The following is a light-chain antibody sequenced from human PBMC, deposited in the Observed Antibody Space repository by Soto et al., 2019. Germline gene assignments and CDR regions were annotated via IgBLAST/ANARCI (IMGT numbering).Light chain of an antibody. CDR3: KQSFTIPKT. Sequence: IQMSQSPSSLSTPACDSVTITCRASQTITYYVNWYQQKPGGAHRLLIYAAYNLQSGVQSRFSGSGSGTDFTLTISSLQPEDLATYYCKQSFTIPKTFGQGTKVDIK. CDR1: QTITYY. V-gene: IGKV1-39*01. CDR2: AAY. J-gene: IGKJ2*01.